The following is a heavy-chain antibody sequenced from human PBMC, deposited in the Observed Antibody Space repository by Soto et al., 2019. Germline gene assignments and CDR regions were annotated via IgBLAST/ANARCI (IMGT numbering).Heavy chain of an antibody. V-gene: IGHV1-69*12. D-gene: IGHD5-18*01. CDR1: GGTFSTYA. CDR2: IIPMFGTA. Sequence: QVQLVQCAAEVKKPEASVKVSCKAPGGTFSTYAISWVLQAPGQGLEWMGGIIPMFGTANYAQRFQDRVTITADESTITVYMELSSLRSEDTAVYFCASGIQLWLRRINNGYSGWGQGTLVTVSS. J-gene: IGHJ4*02. CDR3: ASGIQLWLRRINNGYSG.